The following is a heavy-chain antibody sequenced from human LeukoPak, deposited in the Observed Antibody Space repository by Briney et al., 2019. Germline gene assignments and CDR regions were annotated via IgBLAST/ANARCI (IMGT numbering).Heavy chain of an antibody. D-gene: IGHD2-2*01. CDR1: GGSFSGYY. CDR3: ARGPGYCSSTSCLIYWFDP. V-gene: IGHV4-34*01. Sequence: SETLSLTCAVYGGSFSGYYWSWIRQPPGKGLEWIGEINHSGSTNYNPSLKSRVTISVDTSKNQFPLKLSSVTAADTAVYYCARGPGYCSSTSCLIYWFDPWGQGTLVTVSS. CDR2: INHSGST. J-gene: IGHJ5*02.